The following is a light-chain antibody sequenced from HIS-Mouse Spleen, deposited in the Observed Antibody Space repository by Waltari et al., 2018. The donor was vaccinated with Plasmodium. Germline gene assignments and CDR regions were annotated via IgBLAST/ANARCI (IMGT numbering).Light chain of an antibody. V-gene: IGLV3-19*01. CDR3: NTRDSSGNHLV. J-gene: IGLJ2*01. Sequence: SSELTQDPAVSVALGQTVRITCQGDSLRSYYASWYQQKPGQAPVLVIYGKNNRPSGIPDRVSGSSSGNTASLTITGAQAEDEAYYYCNTRDSSGNHLVFGGGTKLTVL. CDR2: GKN. CDR1: SLRSYY.